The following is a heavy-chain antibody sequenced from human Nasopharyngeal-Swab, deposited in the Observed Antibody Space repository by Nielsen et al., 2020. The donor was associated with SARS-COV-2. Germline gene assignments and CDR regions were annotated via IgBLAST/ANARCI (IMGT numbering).Heavy chain of an antibody. CDR3: ATRKGYSSSWFIDY. CDR2: ITSKAYGGTT. CDR1: GFTFGDYT. D-gene: IGHD6-13*01. Sequence: GGSLRLSCTASGFTFGDYTMSWVRQAPGTGLEWVGFITSKAYGGTTEYAASVKGRFTISRDNAKNTLYLQMNSLRAEDTAVYYCATRKGYSSSWFIDYWGQGTLVTVSS. V-gene: IGHV3-49*04. J-gene: IGHJ4*02.